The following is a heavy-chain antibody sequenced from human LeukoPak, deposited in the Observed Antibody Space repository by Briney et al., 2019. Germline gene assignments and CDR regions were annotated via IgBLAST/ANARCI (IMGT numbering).Heavy chain of an antibody. CDR3: ARGTGDPQRTTP. CDR2: ISSRSSAT. D-gene: IGHD4-17*01. Sequence: GGSLRLSCAASGFTFTTYSMNWFRQAPGKGLEWVAYISSRSSATYYADSVKGRFTISRDNAKNSLYLQMNSLRDEDTAVYYCARGTGDPQRTTPWSQGTLVTVSS. CDR1: GFTFTTYS. J-gene: IGHJ5*02. V-gene: IGHV3-48*02.